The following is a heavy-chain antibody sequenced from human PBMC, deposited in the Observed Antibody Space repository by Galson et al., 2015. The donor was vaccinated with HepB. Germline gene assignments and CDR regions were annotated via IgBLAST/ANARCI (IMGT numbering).Heavy chain of an antibody. CDR3: ARGGHSSGFIDY. V-gene: IGHV3-30-3*01. CDR1: GFTFSSYA. J-gene: IGHJ4*02. CDR2: ISYDGNNK. D-gene: IGHD6-19*01. Sequence: SLRLSCAASGFTFSSYAMHWVRQAPGKGLEWVAVISYDGNNKNYADSEKGRFTISRGNSKNTLYLQMNSLRTEDTAVYYCARGGHSSGFIDYWGQGILVTVSS.